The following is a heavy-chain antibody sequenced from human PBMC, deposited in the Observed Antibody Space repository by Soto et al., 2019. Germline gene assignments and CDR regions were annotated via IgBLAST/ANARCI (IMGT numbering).Heavy chain of an antibody. CDR1: GFTLSEYA. D-gene: IGHD2-8*01. CDR2: VSGSGDST. V-gene: IGHV3-23*01. CDR3: ATSNYRERD. J-gene: IGHJ4*02. Sequence: ELQVLESGGGLVQPGGSLRLTCAASGFTLSEYATSWVRQAPGKGLEWVSFVSGSGDSTYYTDSVKGRFTISRDSSKNTVCLQMNSLSAEDTAVNYCATSNYRERDWGQGTLVSVSS.